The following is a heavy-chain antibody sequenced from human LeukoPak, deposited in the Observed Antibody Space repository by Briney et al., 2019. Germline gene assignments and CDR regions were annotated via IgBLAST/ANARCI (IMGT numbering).Heavy chain of an antibody. Sequence: GGSLRLSCAASGFTFTTYALHWVRQAPGKGLEWVAVISYDGSKKLYADSVKGRFTIYRDNSKNTVYLQMNSLRIEDTAVYYCAGRPRSQSSEFLTGAEYVQHWGQGTLVTVSS. CDR2: ISYDGSKK. CDR1: GFTFTTYA. D-gene: IGHD3-3*01. V-gene: IGHV3-30-3*01. CDR3: AGRPRSQSSEFLTGAEYVQH. J-gene: IGHJ1*01.